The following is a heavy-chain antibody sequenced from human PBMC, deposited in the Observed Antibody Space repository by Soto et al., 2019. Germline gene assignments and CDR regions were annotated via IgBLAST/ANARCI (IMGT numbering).Heavy chain of an antibody. J-gene: IGHJ4*02. Sequence: DEQLVESGGDLVQPGGSLRLSCAASGFVFRTNAMSWVRQRPGKGLAWVSAIGGRGAKTYYADSVKGRFSISRDNSKTTLFLQMNSLRAEDTAMYYCASLKIYCRGETCYSGYHDYWGQGTLVTVSS. CDR2: IGGRGAKT. D-gene: IGHD2-15*01. CDR3: ASLKIYCRGETCYSGYHDY. CDR1: GFVFRTNA. V-gene: IGHV3-23*04.